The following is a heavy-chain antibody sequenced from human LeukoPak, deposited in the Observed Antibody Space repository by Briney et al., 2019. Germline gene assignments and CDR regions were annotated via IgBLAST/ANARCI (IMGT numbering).Heavy chain of an antibody. J-gene: IGHJ5*02. CDR2: IYTSGST. CDR1: GGSISSYY. V-gene: IGHV4-4*07. CDR3: ARGFISGWGFSYWFDP. D-gene: IGHD6-19*01. Sequence: SETLSLTCTVSGGSISSYYWSWIRQPAGKGLEWIGRIYTSGSTNYNPSLKSRVTMSVDTSKNQFSPKLSSVTAADTAVYYCARGFISGWGFSYWFDPWGQGTLVTVSS.